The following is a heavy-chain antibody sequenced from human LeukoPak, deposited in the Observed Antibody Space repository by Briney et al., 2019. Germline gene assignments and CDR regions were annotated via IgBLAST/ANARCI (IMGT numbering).Heavy chain of an antibody. V-gene: IGHV4-39*07. CDR2: IYYSGST. D-gene: IGHD6-13*01. J-gene: IGHJ5*02. CDR3: ARDQQLTNWFDP. CDR1: GGSISSSSYY. Sequence: SETLSLTCTVSGGSISSSSYYWGWIRQPPGKGLEWIGSIYYSGSTYYNPSLMSRVTISVDTSKNQFSLKLSSVTAADTAVYYCARDQQLTNWFDPWGQGTLVTVSS.